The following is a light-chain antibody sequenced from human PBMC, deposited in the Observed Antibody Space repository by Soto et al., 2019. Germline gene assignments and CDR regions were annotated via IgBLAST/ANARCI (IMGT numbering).Light chain of an antibody. J-gene: IGLJ1*01. CDR1: SSNIGSNY. CDR2: KNN. V-gene: IGLV1-47*01. Sequence: QSVLTQSPSASGTPGQRVIISCSGSSSNIGSNYVYWYQQLPGSAPKLLICKNNQRPSGVPDRFSGSKSGTSASLAISGLRYADEAAYYCAAWDDSLSGGVFGTGTKLTVL. CDR3: AAWDDSLSGGV.